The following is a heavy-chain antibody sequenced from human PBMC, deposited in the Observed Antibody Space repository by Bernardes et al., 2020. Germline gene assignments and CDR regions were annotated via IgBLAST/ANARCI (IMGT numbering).Heavy chain of an antibody. V-gene: IGHV3-74*01. CDR2: IFADGSIL. J-gene: IGHJ3*02. CDR3: ARSFYYDDSCAFEI. D-gene: IGHD4-17*01. CDR1: GFTFSRYW. Sequence: GSLRLSCAASGFTFSRYWMHWVRQAPGGGLVWVSRIFADGSILSYGDSVKGRFTISRDNAKSTLYLQMSSLRAEDTAVYYCARSFYYDDSCAFEIWGQGTMVTVSS.